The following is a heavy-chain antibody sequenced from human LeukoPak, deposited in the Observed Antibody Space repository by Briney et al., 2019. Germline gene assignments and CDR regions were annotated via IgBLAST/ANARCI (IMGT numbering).Heavy chain of an antibody. D-gene: IGHD6-13*01. CDR2: IIPILGIA. Sequence: GASVKVSCKASGYTFTSYGISWVRQAPGQGLEWMGRIIPILGIANYAQKFQGRVTITADKSTSTAYMELSSLRSEDTAVYYCARGAAAGTGNYWGQGTLVTVSS. CDR1: GYTFTSYG. CDR3: ARGAAAGTGNY. J-gene: IGHJ4*02. V-gene: IGHV1-69*04.